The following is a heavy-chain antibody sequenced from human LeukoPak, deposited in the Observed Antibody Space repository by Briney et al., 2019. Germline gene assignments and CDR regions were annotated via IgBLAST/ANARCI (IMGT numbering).Heavy chain of an antibody. J-gene: IGHJ4*02. CDR1: GFTFSHYA. D-gene: IGHD6-19*01. Sequence: PGGSLRLSCAVPGFTFSHYAMSWVRQAPGTGLEWVGSLTDSGDATYYADSVKGRFTISRDNSKNTLYLQMNSLRAEDTAVYYCARDSSGPLYWGQGTLVTVSS. CDR3: ARDSSGPLY. CDR2: LTDSGDAT. V-gene: IGHV3-23*01.